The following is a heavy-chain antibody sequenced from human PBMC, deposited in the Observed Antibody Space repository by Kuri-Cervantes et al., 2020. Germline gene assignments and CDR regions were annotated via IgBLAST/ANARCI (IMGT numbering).Heavy chain of an antibody. CDR3: ARARNYDSVRGYGMDV. CDR1: GGSISSGDYY. Sequence: LRLSCTVSGGSISSGDYYWSWIRQPPGKGLEWIGYIYYSGSTYYNPSLKSRVTISVDTSKNQFSLKLSSVTAADTAVYYCARARNYDSVRGYGMDVWGQGTTVTVSS. CDR2: IYYSGST. D-gene: IGHD3-22*01. V-gene: IGHV4-30-4*01. J-gene: IGHJ6*02.